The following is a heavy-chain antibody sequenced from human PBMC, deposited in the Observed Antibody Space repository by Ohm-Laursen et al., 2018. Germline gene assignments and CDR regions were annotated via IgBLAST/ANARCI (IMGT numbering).Heavy chain of an antibody. D-gene: IGHD4-11*01. J-gene: IGHJ4*02. CDR2: IKRDGSEK. V-gene: IGHV3-7*03. CDR1: GFTFGAYW. Sequence: GSLRLSCSASGFTFGAYWMTWVRQAPGKGLEWVVSIKRDGSEKYYVDSVKGRFTISRDNAKESLYLQMNSLRAEDTAVYYCARVGLQQQVSHWGQGTLVTVSS. CDR3: ARVGLQQQVSH.